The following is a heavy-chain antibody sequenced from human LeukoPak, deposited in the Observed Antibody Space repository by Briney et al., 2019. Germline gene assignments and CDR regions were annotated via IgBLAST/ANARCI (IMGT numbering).Heavy chain of an antibody. Sequence: SETLSLTCTVSGGSTSSYYWSWIRQPPGKGLEWIRYVFYTGTTNYNPSLRSRLTISIDTSKNQFSLKLTSVTAADTAVYYCARFDDSGGNWLDPWGQGTLVTVSS. CDR2: VFYTGTT. V-gene: IGHV4-59*01. J-gene: IGHJ5*02. D-gene: IGHD4-23*01. CDR1: GGSTSSYY. CDR3: ARFDDSGGNWLDP.